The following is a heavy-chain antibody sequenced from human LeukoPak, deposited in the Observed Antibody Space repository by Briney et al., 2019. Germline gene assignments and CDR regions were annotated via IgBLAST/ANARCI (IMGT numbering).Heavy chain of an antibody. J-gene: IGHJ4*02. CDR2: ISYDGSNK. D-gene: IGHD5-18*01. CDR1: GFTFSSYA. V-gene: IGHV3-30-3*01. CDR3: ASGRIQLWSVPFDY. Sequence: GGSLRLSCAASGFTFSSYAMHWVRRAPGKGLEWVAVISYDGSNKYYADSVKGRFTISRDNSKNTLYLQMNSLRAEDTAVYYCASGRIQLWSVPFDYWGQGTLVTVSS.